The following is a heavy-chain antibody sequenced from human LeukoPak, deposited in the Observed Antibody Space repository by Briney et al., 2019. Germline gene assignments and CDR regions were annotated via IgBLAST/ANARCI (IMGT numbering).Heavy chain of an antibody. Sequence: PGGSLRLSCAASGFTFSDYWMHWVRQAPGKGLVWVSRIKTDGRDTNYADSVKGRFTISRDNAKNSLYLQMNSLRAEDTAVYYCARGIYSSGWLSKDFPYYFDYWGQGTLVTVSS. D-gene: IGHD6-19*01. CDR2: IKTDGRDT. CDR1: GFTFSDYW. CDR3: ARGIYSSGWLSKDFPYYFDY. V-gene: IGHV3-74*01. J-gene: IGHJ4*02.